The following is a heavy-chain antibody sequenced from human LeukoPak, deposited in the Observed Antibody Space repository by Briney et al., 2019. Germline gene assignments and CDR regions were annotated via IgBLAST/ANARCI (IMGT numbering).Heavy chain of an antibody. V-gene: IGHV4-39*07. Sequence: PSETLSLTCTVSGGSISSSSYYWGWIRQPPGKGLEWIGSIYYSGSTYYNPSLKSRVTISVDTSKNQFSLKLSSVTAADTAVYYCATTRRFDYWGQGTLVTVSS. CDR3: ATTRRFDY. J-gene: IGHJ4*02. CDR1: GGSISSSSYY. CDR2: IYYSGST.